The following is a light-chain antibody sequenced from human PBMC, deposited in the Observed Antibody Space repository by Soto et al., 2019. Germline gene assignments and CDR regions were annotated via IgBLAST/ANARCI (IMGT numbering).Light chain of an antibody. CDR3: QQYDNLLPMT. V-gene: IGKV1-33*01. Sequence: DLQMTQSPSSLSASVGDRVTITCQASQDISNYLNWYQQKPGKAPKLLIYDASNLETGVPSRFSGSGSGTDFTFTISSLQPEDIATYYCQQYDNLLPMTFGRGTRLEIK. CDR2: DAS. J-gene: IGKJ5*01. CDR1: QDISNY.